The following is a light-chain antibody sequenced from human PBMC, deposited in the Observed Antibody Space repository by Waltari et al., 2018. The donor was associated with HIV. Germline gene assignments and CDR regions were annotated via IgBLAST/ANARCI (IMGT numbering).Light chain of an antibody. CDR1: TSNVGSNF. V-gene: IGLV1-47*01. CDR2: RDN. CDR3: ATWDGSLGGAYV. J-gene: IGLJ1*01. Sequence: QSVLTQPPSASGTPGQRVTISCSGTTSNVGSNFVSWYQQLPGTVPKLLIYRDNRRPSGVPDRFSGSKSGASASLAISGLRSEDEGDYYCATWDGSLGGAYVFGAGTKVSVL.